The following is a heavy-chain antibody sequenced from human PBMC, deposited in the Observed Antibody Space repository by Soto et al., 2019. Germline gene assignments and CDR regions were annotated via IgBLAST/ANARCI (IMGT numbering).Heavy chain of an antibody. V-gene: IGHV3-21*01. CDR2: ISSSSSYI. J-gene: IGHJ4*02. CDR3: TAHALLVGATIL. D-gene: IGHD1-26*01. Sequence: GGSLRLSCAASGFTFSSYSMNWVRQAPGKGLEWVSSISSSSSYIYYADSVKGRFTISRDNAKNSLYLQMNSLRAEDTAVYYCTAHALLVGATILGGQGSLVTVSS. CDR1: GFTFSSYS.